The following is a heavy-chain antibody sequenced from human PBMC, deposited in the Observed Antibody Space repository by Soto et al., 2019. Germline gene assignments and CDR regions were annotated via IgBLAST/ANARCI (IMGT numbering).Heavy chain of an antibody. Sequence: SETLSLTCTVSGGSISSYYWSWIRQPPGKGLEWIGYIYYSGSTNYNPSLKSRVTISVDTSKNQFSLKLSSVTAADTAVYYCARRSRKMTTYWFDPWGQGTLVTAPQ. D-gene: IGHD4-17*01. V-gene: IGHV4-59*08. CDR3: ARRSRKMTTYWFDP. CDR1: GGSISSYY. CDR2: IYYSGST. J-gene: IGHJ5*02.